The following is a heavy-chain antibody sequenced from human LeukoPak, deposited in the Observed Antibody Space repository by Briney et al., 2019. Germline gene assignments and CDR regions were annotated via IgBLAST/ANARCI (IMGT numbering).Heavy chain of an antibody. CDR2: ISSNGGGT. Sequence: PGGSLRLSCAASGFTFSDYYMSWVRRAPGKGLEWVSAISSNGGGTFYADSVKGQFTISRDNSQNTLYLQMNSLRAEDTAIYYCAKHYGSGTYYNYLDYWGQGTLVTVSS. CDR1: GFTFSDYY. V-gene: IGHV3-23*01. J-gene: IGHJ4*02. CDR3: AKHYGSGTYYNYLDY. D-gene: IGHD3-10*01.